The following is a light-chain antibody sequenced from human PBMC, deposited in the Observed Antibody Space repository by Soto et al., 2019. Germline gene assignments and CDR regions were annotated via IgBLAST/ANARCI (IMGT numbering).Light chain of an antibody. CDR1: QSISGW. V-gene: IGKV1-5*01. CDR2: DAS. Sequence: DIQMTQSPSTLSASVGDRVTITCRASQSISGWLAWYQQKPGKAPNLLIYDASSLESGVPSRFSGSGSGTDFTLTISGLQPDDFATYYCQQYNTYPRTFGQGTKLQIK. CDR3: QQYNTYPRT. J-gene: IGKJ2*01.